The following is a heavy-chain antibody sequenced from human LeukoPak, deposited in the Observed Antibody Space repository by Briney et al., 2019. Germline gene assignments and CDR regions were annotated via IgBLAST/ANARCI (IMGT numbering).Heavy chain of an antibody. D-gene: IGHD4/OR15-4a*01. CDR1: GFTFSSYW. Sequence: GGSLRLSCAASGFTFSSYWMSWVRQAPGKGLEWVANIKQDGSEKYYVDSVKGRFTISRDNAKNSLYLQMNSLRAEDTAVYYCARDRGSNFLDYFDSWGQGTLVTVSS. CDR3: ARDRGSNFLDYFDS. V-gene: IGHV3-7*01. J-gene: IGHJ4*02. CDR2: IKQDGSEK.